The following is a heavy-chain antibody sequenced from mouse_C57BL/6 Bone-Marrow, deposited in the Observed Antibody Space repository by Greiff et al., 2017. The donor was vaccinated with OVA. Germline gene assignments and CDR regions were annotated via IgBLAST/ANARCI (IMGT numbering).Heavy chain of an antibody. CDR3: ARPYYYGSTDY. V-gene: IGHV1-64*01. CDR1: GYTFTSYW. Sequence: VQLQQPGAELVKPGASVKLSCKASGYTFTSYWMHWVKQRPGQGLEWIGMIHPNSGSTNYNEKFKSKATLTVDKSSSTAYMQLSSLTSEDSAVYYCARPYYYGSTDYWGQGTTLTVSS. J-gene: IGHJ2*01. CDR2: IHPNSGST. D-gene: IGHD1-1*01.